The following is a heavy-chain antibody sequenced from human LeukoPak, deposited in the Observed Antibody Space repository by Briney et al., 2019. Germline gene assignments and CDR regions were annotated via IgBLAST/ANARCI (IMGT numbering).Heavy chain of an antibody. V-gene: IGHV3-21*01. J-gene: IGHJ4*02. CDR1: RFTFSSYS. Sequence: GGSLRLSCAASRFTFSSYSMDWVRQAPGKGLEWVSSISSSSSYIYYADSVKGRFTSSRDNARNSLYLQMNSLRAEDTAVYYCARVLHSGYDLNDRYFDYWGQGTLVTVSS. CDR2: ISSSSSYI. D-gene: IGHD5-12*01. CDR3: ARVLHSGYDLNDRYFDY.